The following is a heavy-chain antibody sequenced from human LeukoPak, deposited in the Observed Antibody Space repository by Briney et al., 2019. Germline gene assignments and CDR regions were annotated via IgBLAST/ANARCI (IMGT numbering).Heavy chain of an antibody. CDR3: ASFRYISSLSPLDY. D-gene: IGHD6-13*01. CDR2: ISVGNGHT. J-gene: IGHJ4*02. CDR1: GYTYITYD. Sequence: GASVKVSCKASGYTYITYDIHWVRQAPGQRREWMGWISVGNGHTKYSQTFQDRVTITRDRSANTAYMELSSLRSEDTAVYYCASFRYISSLSPLDYWGQGTLVTVSS. V-gene: IGHV1-3*01.